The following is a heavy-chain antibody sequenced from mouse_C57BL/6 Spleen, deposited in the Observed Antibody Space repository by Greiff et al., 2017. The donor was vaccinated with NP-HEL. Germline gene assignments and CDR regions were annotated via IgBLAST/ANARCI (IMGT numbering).Heavy chain of an antibody. Sequence: QVQLQQSGAELVKPGASVKMSCKASGYTFTSYWITWVKQRPGQGLEWIGDIYPGSGSTNYNEKFKSKATLTVDTSSSTAYMQLSSLTSEDSAVYYCARYYYGSSYDDAMDYWGQGTSVTVSS. D-gene: IGHD1-1*01. V-gene: IGHV1-55*01. J-gene: IGHJ4*01. CDR2: IYPGSGST. CDR1: GYTFTSYW. CDR3: ARYYYGSSYDDAMDY.